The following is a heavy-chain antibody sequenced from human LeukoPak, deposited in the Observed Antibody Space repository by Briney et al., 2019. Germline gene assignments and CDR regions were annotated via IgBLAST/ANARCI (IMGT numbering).Heavy chain of an antibody. CDR2: IRYDGSDK. V-gene: IGHV3-30*02. CDR1: GFSFSSYG. CDR3: ARPSGSVTIFGVVDYFDY. Sequence: GGSLRLSCGGSGFSFSSYGMHWVRQAPGKGLEWVAFIRYDGSDKYYADSVRGRFTISRDNSKNTLYMQLNSLRTEDTAVYYCARPSGSVTIFGVVDYFDYWGQGSLVTVSS. D-gene: IGHD3-3*01. J-gene: IGHJ4*02.